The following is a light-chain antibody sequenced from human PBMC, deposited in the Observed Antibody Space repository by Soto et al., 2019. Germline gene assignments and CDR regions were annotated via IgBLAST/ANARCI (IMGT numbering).Light chain of an antibody. CDR2: GAS. V-gene: IGKV3-20*01. J-gene: IGKJ2*01. CDR1: QSVSSGY. CDR3: QQYGSSSYT. Sequence: EIVLTQSPGTLSLSPGERATFSCRASQSVSSGYLTGYHQKPGQAPRLLIYGASSRATGIPDRFSGSGSGTDFTLTISRLEPEDFAVYYCQQYGSSSYTFGQGTKLEIK.